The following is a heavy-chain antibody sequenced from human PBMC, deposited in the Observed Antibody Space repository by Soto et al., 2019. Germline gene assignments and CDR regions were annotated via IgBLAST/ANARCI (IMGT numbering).Heavy chain of an antibody. CDR3: ARASSSSSAADY. Sequence: SETLSLTCNVSGESISSGGYYWIWIRHHPRKGLEWIGYIYDSESAYYNPSLKSRVTISMDTSKNHFAMRLSSVTDADTAVYYCARASSSSSAADYWGQGTLVTVS. V-gene: IGHV4-31*03. J-gene: IGHJ4*02. CDR1: GESISSGGYY. D-gene: IGHD6-6*01. CDR2: IYDSESA.